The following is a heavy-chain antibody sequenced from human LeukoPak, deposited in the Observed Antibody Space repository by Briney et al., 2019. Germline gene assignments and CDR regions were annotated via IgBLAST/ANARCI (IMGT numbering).Heavy chain of an antibody. V-gene: IGHV3-30*18. CDR3: AKDSSSRARGWFDP. D-gene: IGHD6-13*01. Sequence: PGGSLRLSCAASGFTFSSYGMHWVRQAPGKGLEWVAVISYDGSNKYYADSVKGRFTISRDNSKNTLYLQMNSLRAEDTAVYYCAKDSSSRARGWFDPWGQGTLVTVSS. J-gene: IGHJ5*02. CDR2: ISYDGSNK. CDR1: GFTFSSYG.